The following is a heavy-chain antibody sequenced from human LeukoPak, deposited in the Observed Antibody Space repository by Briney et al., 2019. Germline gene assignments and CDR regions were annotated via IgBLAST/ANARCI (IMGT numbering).Heavy chain of an antibody. CDR3: ARGPVIAFDI. D-gene: IGHD3-16*02. CDR2: INHSGST. J-gene: IGHJ3*02. Sequence: SETLSLTCAVYGGSFSGYYWSWIRQPPGKGLEWIGEINHSGSTNYNPSLKSRVTISVDTSKNQSSLKLSSVTAADTAVYYCARGPVIAFDIWGQGTMVTVSS. V-gene: IGHV4-34*01. CDR1: GGSFSGYY.